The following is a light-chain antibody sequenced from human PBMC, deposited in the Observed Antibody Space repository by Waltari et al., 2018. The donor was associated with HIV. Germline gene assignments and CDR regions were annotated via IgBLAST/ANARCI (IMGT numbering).Light chain of an antibody. J-gene: IGLJ1*01. CDR1: SSNIGNNY. CDR3: GTWDSSLSASYV. Sequence: QSVLTQPPSVSAAPGQKVTISCSGSSSNIGNNYVSWYQQLPGTAPKLLIYANNKRPSGIPDRFSGSRSGTSATLGITGLQTGDEADYYCGTWDSSLSASYVFGTGTKVTVL. V-gene: IGLV1-51*01. CDR2: ANN.